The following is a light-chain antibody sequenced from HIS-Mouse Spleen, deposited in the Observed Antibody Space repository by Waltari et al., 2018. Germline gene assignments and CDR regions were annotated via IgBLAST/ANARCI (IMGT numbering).Light chain of an antibody. V-gene: IGLV3-10*01. CDR1: ALPKKY. J-gene: IGLJ2*01. CDR2: EDS. CDR3: YSTDGSGTHRV. Sequence: SYELTQPPPESVSPGQTARITCSGDALPKKYAYWYQQKSGQAPVLGIYEDSKRPSGIPEGFSGSSSGTMATLTISGAQVEDEADYYCYSTDGSGTHRVFGGGTKLTVL.